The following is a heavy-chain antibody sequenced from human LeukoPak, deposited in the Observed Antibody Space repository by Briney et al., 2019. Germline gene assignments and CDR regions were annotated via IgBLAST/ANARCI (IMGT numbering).Heavy chain of an antibody. V-gene: IGHV4-61*02. D-gene: IGHD6-13*01. J-gene: IGHJ4*02. Sequence: SQTLSLTCTVSGDSVSSNSHYWNWIRQPAGKGLEWIGRIYTSGSTNCNPSLESRVTISVDTSKNQFSLKLTSVTAADTAVYYCAREGIAAADFDYWGQGTLVTVSS. CDR2: IYTSGST. CDR1: GDSVSSNSHY. CDR3: AREGIAAADFDY.